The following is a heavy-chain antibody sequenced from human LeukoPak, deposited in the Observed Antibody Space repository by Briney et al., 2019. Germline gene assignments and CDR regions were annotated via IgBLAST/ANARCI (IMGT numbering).Heavy chain of an antibody. CDR2: INSDGSRT. CDR3: ARDMVRGVFDY. Sequence: PGGSLRLSCAASGFTFSSYWMHWVRQAPGKGLVWVSRINSDGSRTSYADSVKGRFTIPRYNAKNTLYLQMNSLRAEDTAVYYCARDMVRGVFDYWGQGTLVTVSS. CDR1: GFTFSSYW. V-gene: IGHV3-74*01. D-gene: IGHD3-10*01. J-gene: IGHJ4*02.